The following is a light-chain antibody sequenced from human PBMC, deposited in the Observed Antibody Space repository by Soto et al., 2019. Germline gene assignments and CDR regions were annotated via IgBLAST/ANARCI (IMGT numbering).Light chain of an antibody. Sequence: QSALTQPRSVSGSPGQSVTISCTGTSSDVGGYNYVSWYQQHPGNAPKLMIYDVSKRPSGVPDRFSGSKSGNTASLTISGLQAEDEADYYCCSYAGSYKGYVFGTGTKLTVL. CDR2: DVS. J-gene: IGLJ1*01. V-gene: IGLV2-11*01. CDR1: SSDVGGYNY. CDR3: CSYAGSYKGYV.